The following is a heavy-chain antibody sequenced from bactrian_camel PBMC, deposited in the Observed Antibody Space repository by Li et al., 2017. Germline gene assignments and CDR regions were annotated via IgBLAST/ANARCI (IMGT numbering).Heavy chain of an antibody. Sequence: HVQLVESGGGAVQAGGSLRLSCITSTTGYGFFGFCMGWFRQAPGKEREEVALVYMGGGSTLDDSEVYYADSVKGRFTMSRDNAKNTISLEMSSLKAEDTGMYYCAGNLFSLVPTPSPLPPQPVPPPTVCVGLSCCTTNYWGQGTQVTVS. CDR2: VYMGGGSTLDDSEV. J-gene: IGHJ4*01. D-gene: IGHD5*01. V-gene: IGHV3S1*01. CDR3: AGNLFSLVPTPSPLPPQPVPPPTVCVGLSCCTTNY. CDR1: GYGFFGFC.